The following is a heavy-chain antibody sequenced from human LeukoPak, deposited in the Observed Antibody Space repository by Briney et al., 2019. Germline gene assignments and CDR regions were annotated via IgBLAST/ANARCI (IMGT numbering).Heavy chain of an antibody. CDR2: IYYSGST. Sequence: SETLSLTCTVSRDSISSYFWSWIRQPPGKGLEWIGSIYYSGSTYYNPSLKSRVTISVDTSKNQFSLKLSSVTAADTAVYYCARDQHILTGHDYWGQGTLVTVSS. V-gene: IGHV4-59*12. J-gene: IGHJ4*02. D-gene: IGHD3-9*01. CDR3: ARDQHILTGHDY. CDR1: RDSISSYF.